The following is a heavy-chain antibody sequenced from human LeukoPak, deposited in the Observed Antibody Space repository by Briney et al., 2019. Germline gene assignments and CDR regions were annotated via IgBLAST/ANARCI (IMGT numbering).Heavy chain of an antibody. V-gene: IGHV4-59*08. CDR1: GDSISSYY. J-gene: IGHJ1*01. Sequence: TSETLSLTCTVSGDSISSYYWSWLRQPPGKGLEWIGYMHYSGHTKYNPSLQSRVTISIDTSNNQISLRLSSVTAADTAVYYCARHVTESGNTVTTGYFHHWGQGTLVSVSS. D-gene: IGHD4-17*01. CDR3: ARHVTESGNTVTTGYFHH. CDR2: MHYSGHT.